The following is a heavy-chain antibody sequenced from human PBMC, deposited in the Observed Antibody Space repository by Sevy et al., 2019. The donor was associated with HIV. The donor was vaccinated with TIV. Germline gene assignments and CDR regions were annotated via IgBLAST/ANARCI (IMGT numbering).Heavy chain of an antibody. CDR3: AREEGYYFDY. Sequence: GGSLRLSCAASGFSVTSNYMSWVRQAPGKGLEWVSVIYSGGGTYYADSVKGRFTISRDASKNTLHLQMGSLRAEDTAMYYCAREEGYYFDYWGQGTLVTVSS. V-gene: IGHV3-53*01. J-gene: IGHJ4*02. CDR1: GFSVTSNY. CDR2: IYSGGGT.